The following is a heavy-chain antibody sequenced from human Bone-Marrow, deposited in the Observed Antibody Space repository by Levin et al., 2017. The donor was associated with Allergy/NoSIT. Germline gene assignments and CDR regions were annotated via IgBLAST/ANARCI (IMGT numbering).Heavy chain of an antibody. Sequence: ASVKVSCKASGYTFTSYAMHWVRQAPGQRLEWMGWINAGNGNTKYSQKFQGRVTITRDTSASTAYMELSSLRSEDTAVYYCARAEVWDYPGDFDYWGQGTLVTVSS. CDR3: ARAEVWDYPGDFDY. D-gene: IGHD3-16*01. CDR2: INAGNGNT. V-gene: IGHV1-3*01. J-gene: IGHJ4*02. CDR1: GYTFTSYA.